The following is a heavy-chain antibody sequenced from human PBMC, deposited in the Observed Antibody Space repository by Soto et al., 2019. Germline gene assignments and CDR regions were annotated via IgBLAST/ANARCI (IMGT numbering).Heavy chain of an antibody. J-gene: IGHJ5*02. CDR2: INWNSDDV. Sequence: GGSLGLSCVGSKLNFDDFGMYWVRQAPGKGLEWVASINWNSDDVGYAVSVRGRFTASRDNAKKNLYLQMDSLGLDDTAIYYFAIANTWTLVAPDHWGQGTLVTVSS. V-gene: IGHV3-9*01. D-gene: IGHD2-8*02. CDR3: AIANTWTLVAPDH. CDR1: KLNFDDFG.